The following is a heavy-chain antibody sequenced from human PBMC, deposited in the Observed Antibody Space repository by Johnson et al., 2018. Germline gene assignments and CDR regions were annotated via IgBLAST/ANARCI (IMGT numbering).Heavy chain of an antibody. J-gene: IGHJ6*02. Sequence: QVQLVQSGAEVKKPGSSVKVSCKASGGTFSSYAISWVRQAPGQGLEWMGGIIPIFGTANYAQKFQGRVTITADESTGTAYMELSSLRSEDTAVYYCAGGPRAASYYFYYGMDVWGQGTTVTVSS. CDR1: GGTFSSYA. CDR2: IIPIFGTA. D-gene: IGHD6-13*01. CDR3: AGGPRAASYYFYYGMDV. V-gene: IGHV1-69*12.